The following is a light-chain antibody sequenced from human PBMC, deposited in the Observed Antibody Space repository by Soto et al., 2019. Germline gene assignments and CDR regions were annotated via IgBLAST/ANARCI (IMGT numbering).Light chain of an antibody. CDR3: QQYENLPT. CDR1: QNIRSY. J-gene: IGKJ5*01. Sequence: DVHITQSQSSLSASFGERVTITCRASQNIRSYLSWYQQKPGRAPKLLIYDASNLEAGVPSRFRGSGSGTDFTFTISRLQPEDIATYYCQQYENLPTFGQGTRLEIK. V-gene: IGKV1-33*01. CDR2: DAS.